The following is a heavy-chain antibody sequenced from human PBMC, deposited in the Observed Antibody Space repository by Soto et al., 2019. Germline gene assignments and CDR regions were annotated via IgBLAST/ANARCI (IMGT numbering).Heavy chain of an antibody. CDR2: ISSSSYI. CDR1: GFTFSSYS. Sequence: GGSLRLSCAASGFTFSSYSMNWVRQAPGKGLEWVSSISSSSYIYYADSVKGRFTISRDNAKNSLYLQMNSLRAEDTAVYYCARTVSSWYAFDIWGQGTMVTVSS. J-gene: IGHJ3*02. D-gene: IGHD6-13*01. V-gene: IGHV3-21*01. CDR3: ARTVSSWYAFDI.